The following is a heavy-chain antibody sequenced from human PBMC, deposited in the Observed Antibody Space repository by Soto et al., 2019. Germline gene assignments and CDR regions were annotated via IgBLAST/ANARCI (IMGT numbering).Heavy chain of an antibody. D-gene: IGHD4-17*01. J-gene: IGHJ4*02. V-gene: IGHV4-34*01. CDR1: GGSFSGYY. CDR3: VAGDYRDDTRY. CDR2: INHSGRT. Sequence: QVQLQQWGAGLLKPSETLSLTCAVYGGSFSGYYWGWVRQSPRKGLGWTGEINHSGRTNYNPSLKSRFTISVDKPKNQFCLKLSSVTAADTALYYCVAGDYRDDTRYWGQGSVVTASS.